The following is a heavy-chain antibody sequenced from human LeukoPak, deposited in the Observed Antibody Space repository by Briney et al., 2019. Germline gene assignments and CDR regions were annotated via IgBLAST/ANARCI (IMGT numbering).Heavy chain of an antibody. CDR3: AKNPNYCSSTSCYYYYMDV. CDR2: IIPIFGTA. J-gene: IGHJ6*03. D-gene: IGHD2-2*01. Sequence: ASVKVSCKASGGTFSSYAISWVRQAPGQGLEWMGGIIPIFGTANYAQKFQGRVTITTDESTGTAYMELSSLRSEDTAVYYCAKNPNYCSSTSCYYYYMDVWGKGTTVTVSS. CDR1: GGTFSSYA. V-gene: IGHV1-69*05.